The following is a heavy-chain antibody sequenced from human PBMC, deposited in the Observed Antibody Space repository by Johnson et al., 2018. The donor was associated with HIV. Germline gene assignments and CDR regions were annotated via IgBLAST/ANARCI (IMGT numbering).Heavy chain of an antibody. CDR2: ISYDGSNK. CDR3: ARRSMTSDGFDI. D-gene: IGHD2-8*01. CDR1: GFTFSSYA. V-gene: IGHV3-30*14. J-gene: IGHJ3*02. Sequence: QMQLVESGGGVVQPGRSLRLSCAASGFTFSSYAMHWVRQAPGKGLEWVAVISYDGSNKYYADSVKGRFTISRDNSKNTLYLQMNSLGAGDTAIYYCARRSMTSDGFDIWGQGTMVIVSS.